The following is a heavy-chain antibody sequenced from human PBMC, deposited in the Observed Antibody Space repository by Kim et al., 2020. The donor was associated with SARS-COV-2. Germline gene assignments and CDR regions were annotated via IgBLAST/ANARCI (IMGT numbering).Heavy chain of an antibody. CDR3: ARGRGIQKGIED. CDR2: INHSGST. CDR1: GGSFSGYY. J-gene: IGHJ4*02. V-gene: IGHV4-34*01. Sequence: SETLSLTCAVYGGSFSGYYWTWIRQSPGEGLVWIGEINHSGSTAYNPSFKSRVIISVDTSKNQFSLKMTSVTVADTAVYYCARGRGIQKGIEDWGQGALV. D-gene: IGHD6-13*01.